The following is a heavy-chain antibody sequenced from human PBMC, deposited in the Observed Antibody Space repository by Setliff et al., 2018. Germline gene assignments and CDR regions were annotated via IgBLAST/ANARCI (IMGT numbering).Heavy chain of an antibody. CDR1: GGSISSYY. Sequence: PSETLSLTCTVSGGSISSYYWSWIRQPAGKGLEWIGHIYIGGSANYNPSLKSRVTMSIDTSKNQFSLKVSSVTAADTAVYYCARKGISALSGAFDMWGQGTMVTVSS. J-gene: IGHJ3*02. CDR3: ARKGISALSGAFDM. D-gene: IGHD2-15*01. V-gene: IGHV4-4*07. CDR2: IYIGGSA.